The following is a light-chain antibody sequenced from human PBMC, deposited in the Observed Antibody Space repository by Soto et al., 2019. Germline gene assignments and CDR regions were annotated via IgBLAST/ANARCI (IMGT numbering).Light chain of an antibody. CDR2: LAS. V-gene: IGKV3D-15*01. Sequence: IVMTQSPATLSVSPGERATLSCSASQSVINNLSWYQQKPGQAPRLLIYLASTRAPGIPARFSGSGSGTEFTLTISSLQSEDFAVYYCQQYNNWPPVTFGQGTRLEIK. J-gene: IGKJ5*01. CDR1: QSVINN. CDR3: QQYNNWPPVT.